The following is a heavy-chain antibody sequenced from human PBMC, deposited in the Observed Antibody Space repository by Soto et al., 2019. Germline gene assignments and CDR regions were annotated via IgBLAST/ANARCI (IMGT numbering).Heavy chain of an antibody. Sequence: GASVKVSCKASGYTFTSYAMHWVRQAPGQRLEWMGWINAGNGNTKYSQKFQGRVTITRDTSASTAYMELSSLRSEDTAVYYCARDAPKLLLWYNWFDPWGQGTLVTVSS. J-gene: IGHJ5*02. CDR1: GYTFTSYA. D-gene: IGHD2-2*01. CDR2: INAGNGNT. CDR3: ARDAPKLLLWYNWFDP. V-gene: IGHV1-3*01.